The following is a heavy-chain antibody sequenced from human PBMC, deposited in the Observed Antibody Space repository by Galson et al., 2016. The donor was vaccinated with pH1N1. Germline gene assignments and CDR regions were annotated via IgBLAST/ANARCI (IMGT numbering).Heavy chain of an antibody. D-gene: IGHD4-17*01. CDR1: GFTFSSYA. CDR3: ARDRTGYGDYSQDYEH. Sequence: SLRLSCAASGFTFSSYAMRWVRQAPGKGLEWVSAISGSGGSTYYADSVKGRFTISRDNSKNTLYLQLNSLRAEDTAVYYCARDRTGYGDYSQDYEHWGQGTLVTVSS. CDR2: ISGSGGST. J-gene: IGHJ1*01. V-gene: IGHV3-23*01.